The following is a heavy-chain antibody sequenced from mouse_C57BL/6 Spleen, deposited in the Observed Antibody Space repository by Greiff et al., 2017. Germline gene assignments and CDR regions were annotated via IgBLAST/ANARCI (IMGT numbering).Heavy chain of an antibody. CDR1: GYTFTGYW. V-gene: IGHV1-9*01. CDR3: ARDTIPHPVDY. CDR2: ILPGSGST. J-gene: IGHJ2*01. Sequence: QVQLKQSGAELMKPGASVKLSCKATGYTFTGYWIEWVKQRPGHGLEWIGEILPGSGSTNYNEKFKGKATFNADTSSNTAYMQLSSLPTEDSAVDYCARDTIPHPVDYWGQGTTLTVSS.